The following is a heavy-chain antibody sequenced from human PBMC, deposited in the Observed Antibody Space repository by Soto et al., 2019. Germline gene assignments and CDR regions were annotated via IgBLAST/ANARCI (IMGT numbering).Heavy chain of an antibody. CDR2: MSAYNGNT. CDR1: GYTFTNYG. CDR3: ARDSYDFWSGYHRAPADY. D-gene: IGHD3-3*01. J-gene: IGHJ4*02. V-gene: IGHV1-18*01. Sequence: ASVKVSCKASGYTFTNYGISWVRQAPGQGLEWMGWMSAYNGNTNYAQKLQGRVTMTTDTSTSTAYMELRSLRSDDTAVFFCARDSYDFWSGYHRAPADYWGQGTLVTVSS.